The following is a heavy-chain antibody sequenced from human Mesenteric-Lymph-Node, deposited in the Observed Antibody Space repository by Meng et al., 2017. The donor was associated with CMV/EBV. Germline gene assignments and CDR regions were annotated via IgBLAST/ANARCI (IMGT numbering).Heavy chain of an antibody. CDR2: INHSGST. V-gene: IGHV4-34*01. CDR3: ARRGDY. J-gene: IGHJ4*02. CDR1: GGSFSGYQ. Sequence: PSETLSLTCSVYGGSFSGYQWSWIRQPPGKGLEWIGEINHSGSTSYNPSLKSRVTISVDTSKNQFSLKLSSVTAADTAVYYCARRGDYWGQGTLVTVSS.